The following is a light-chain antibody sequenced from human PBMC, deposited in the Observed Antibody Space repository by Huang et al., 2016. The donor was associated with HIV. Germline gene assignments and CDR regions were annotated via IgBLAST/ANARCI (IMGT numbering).Light chain of an antibody. CDR3: QQYDMSPVT. V-gene: IGKV3-20*01. CDR2: GTS. CDR1: QNVTSNF. Sequence: EIVLTQSPGTLSLSPGERAALSCRASQNVTSNFLAWYQQRSVQAPRRLIYGTSSRAIGIPDRFTGSGSGTDFILTINRLEPGDAAVYYCQQYDMSPVTFGGGTKVEI. J-gene: IGKJ4*01.